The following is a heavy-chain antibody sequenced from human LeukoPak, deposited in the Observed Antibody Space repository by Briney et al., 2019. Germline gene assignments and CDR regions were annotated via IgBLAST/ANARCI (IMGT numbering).Heavy chain of an antibody. Sequence: SETLSLTCTVSGGSISSYYWSWIRQPAGKGLEWIGRIYTSGSTNYNPSLKSRVTMSVDTSKNQFSLKLSSVTAADTAVYYCAKDPVRVVPAATHGDYWGQGTLVTVSS. V-gene: IGHV4-4*07. CDR3: AKDPVRVVPAATHGDY. J-gene: IGHJ4*02. CDR2: IYTSGST. CDR1: GGSISSYY. D-gene: IGHD2-2*01.